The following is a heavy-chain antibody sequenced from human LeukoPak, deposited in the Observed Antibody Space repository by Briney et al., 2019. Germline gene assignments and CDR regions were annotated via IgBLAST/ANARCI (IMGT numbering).Heavy chain of an antibody. CDR1: GFTFSSYA. Sequence: PGGSLRLSCAASGFTFSSYAMSWVRQAPGKGLEWVSAISGSGGSTYYADSVKGRFTISRDKSKNTLYLQMNSLTAEDTAVYYCAKYLSYSSSWNAFDIWGQGTMVTVSS. D-gene: IGHD6-13*01. V-gene: IGHV3-23*01. CDR2: ISGSGGST. J-gene: IGHJ3*02. CDR3: AKYLSYSSSWNAFDI.